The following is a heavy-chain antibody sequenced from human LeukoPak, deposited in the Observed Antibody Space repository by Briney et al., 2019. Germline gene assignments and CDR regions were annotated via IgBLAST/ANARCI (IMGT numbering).Heavy chain of an antibody. CDR3: LVEPTYYVAV. V-gene: IGHV3-73*01. CDR1: GFTFSGSA. Sequence: GGSLRLSCAVSGFTFSGSAMHWVRQASGKGLECVGRIGSRADTYATTYAASVKGRFTISRDDSKNTAYLQMNNLKTEDTAVYYCLVEPTYYVAVWGKGTAVTVSS. J-gene: IGHJ6*03. CDR2: IGSRADTYAT.